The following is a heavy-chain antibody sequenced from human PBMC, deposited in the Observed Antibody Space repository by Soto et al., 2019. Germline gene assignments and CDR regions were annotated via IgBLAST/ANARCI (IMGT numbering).Heavy chain of an antibody. V-gene: IGHV4-59*01. J-gene: IGHJ4*02. Sequence: SETLSLTYTVSGGSISSYYWSWIRQPPGKGLEWIGYIYYSGGTNYNPSLKSRVTISVDTSKNQFSLKLSSVTAADTAVYYCARDNGDFAYWGQGTLVTVSS. CDR1: GGSISSYY. D-gene: IGHD4-17*01. CDR3: ARDNGDFAY. CDR2: IYYSGGT.